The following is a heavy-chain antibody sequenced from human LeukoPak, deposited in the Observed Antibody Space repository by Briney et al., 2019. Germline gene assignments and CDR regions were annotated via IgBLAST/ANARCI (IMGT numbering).Heavy chain of an antibody. Sequence: PGGSLRLSCAASGFTFDDYGMSWVRHVPGKGLEWVSGINWNGVTLGYADSVKGRFTISRDNAKNSLYLQMNSLRVKDTAVYYCARQVDTVTNWYAPWCQGTLVTVSS. CDR3: ARQVDTVTNWYAP. J-gene: IGHJ5*02. D-gene: IGHD4-17*01. V-gene: IGHV3-20*04. CDR2: INWNGVTL. CDR1: GFTFDDYG.